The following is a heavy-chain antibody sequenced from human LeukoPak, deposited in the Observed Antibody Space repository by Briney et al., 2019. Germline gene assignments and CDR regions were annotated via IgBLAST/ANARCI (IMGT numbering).Heavy chain of an antibody. CDR1: GYTFTSYY. D-gene: IGHD4-23*01. V-gene: IGHV1-46*01. J-gene: IGHJ4*02. Sequence: ASVKVSCKASGYTFTSYYMHWVRQAPGQGLEWMGIINPSGGSTSYAQKFQGRVTMTRDTSTSTVYMELSSLRSEDTAVYYCARDSGGNSDLLPAVIGGSFDYWGQGTLVTVSS. CDR2: INPSGGST. CDR3: ARDSGGNSDLLPAVIGGSFDY.